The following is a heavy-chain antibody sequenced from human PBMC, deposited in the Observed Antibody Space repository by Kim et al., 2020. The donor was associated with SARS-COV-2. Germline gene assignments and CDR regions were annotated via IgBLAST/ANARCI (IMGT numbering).Heavy chain of an antibody. CDR3: ARDGSGWNIDS. CDR1: GFTFSSHG. CDR2: ISSDGNIK. Sequence: GGSLRLSCTTSGFTFSSHGIHWVRQAPGKGLEWVGLISSDGNIKYYADSVKGRFTISKDNSKSTLHLQMNSLRAEDTAFYYCARDGSGWNIDSWGQGTLVTVSS. D-gene: IGHD6-19*01. V-gene: IGHV3-33*01. J-gene: IGHJ4*02.